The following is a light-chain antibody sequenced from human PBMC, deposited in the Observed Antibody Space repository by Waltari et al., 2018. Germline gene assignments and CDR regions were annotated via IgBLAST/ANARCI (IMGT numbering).Light chain of an antibody. Sequence: QSVLTQPPSASGTPGQRVTISCSGSSSNIGTNIVNWYQQLPGAAPKLLISNNTLRPSGVPERFSGSKSGTSASLAVSGLQSEDEADYYCAAWDDSLNGPVFGGGTKLTVL. CDR3: AAWDDSLNGPV. J-gene: IGLJ3*02. CDR2: NNT. V-gene: IGLV1-44*01. CDR1: SSNIGTNI.